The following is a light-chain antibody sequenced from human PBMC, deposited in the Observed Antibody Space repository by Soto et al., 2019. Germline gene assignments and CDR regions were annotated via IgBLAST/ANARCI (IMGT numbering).Light chain of an antibody. CDR3: QQYGSSPGT. Sequence: IVWTQSQGTLSLSAGERSRVCCSASQSFSSNYLAWYQQKPGQAPRLLIYGASSRATGIPDRFSGSGSGTDFTLTISRLEPEDFAVYYCQQYGSSPGTFGQGTKVDIK. J-gene: IGKJ1*01. CDR2: GAS. V-gene: IGKV3-20*01. CDR1: QSFSSNY.